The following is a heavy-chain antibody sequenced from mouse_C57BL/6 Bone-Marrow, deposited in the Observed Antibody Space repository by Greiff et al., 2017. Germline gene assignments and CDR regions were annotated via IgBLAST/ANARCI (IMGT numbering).Heavy chain of an antibody. CDR3: AKGYGSSYNFDY. J-gene: IGHJ2*01. CDR2: INPSTGGT. V-gene: IGHV1-42*01. D-gene: IGHD1-1*01. Sequence: EVQRVESGPELVKPGASVKISCKASGYSFTGYYMNWVKQSPEKSLEWIGEINPSTGGTTYNQKFKAKATLTVDKSSSTAYMQLKSLTSEDSAVYYCAKGYGSSYNFDYWGQGTTLTVSS. CDR1: GYSFTGYY.